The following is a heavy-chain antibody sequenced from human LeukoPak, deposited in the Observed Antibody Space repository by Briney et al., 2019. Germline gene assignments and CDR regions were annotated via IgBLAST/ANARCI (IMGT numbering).Heavy chain of an antibody. D-gene: IGHD3-9*01. Sequence: PGGSLRLSCAASGFTFSSYGMSWVRQAPGKGLEWVSYISSSGSTIYYADSVKGRFTISRDNAKNSLYLQMNSLRAEDTAVYYCARAEKRYFDWLSPKDTHLVYWGQGTLVTVSS. CDR1: GFTFSSYG. CDR2: ISSSGSTI. V-gene: IGHV3-48*04. J-gene: IGHJ4*02. CDR3: ARAEKRYFDWLSPKDTHLVY.